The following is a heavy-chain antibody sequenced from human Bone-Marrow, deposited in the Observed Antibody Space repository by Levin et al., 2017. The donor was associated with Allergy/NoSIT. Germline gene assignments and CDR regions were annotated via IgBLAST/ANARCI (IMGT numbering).Heavy chain of an antibody. D-gene: IGHD1-26*01. CDR1: GFTFSSYG. J-gene: IGHJ4*02. V-gene: IGHV3-30*18. CDR3: ANSGSYYEIDY. CDR2: ISYDGSNK. Sequence: SCAASGFTFSSYGMHWVRQAPGKGLEWVAVISYDGSNKYYADSVKGRFTISRDNSKNTLYLQMNSLRAEDTAVYYCANSGSYYEIDYWGQGTLVTVSS.